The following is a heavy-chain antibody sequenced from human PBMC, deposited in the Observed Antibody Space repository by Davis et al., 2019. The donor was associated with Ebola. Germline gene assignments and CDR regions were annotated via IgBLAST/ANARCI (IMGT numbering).Heavy chain of an antibody. CDR1: ELIVSDNY. D-gene: IGHD4-17*01. J-gene: IGHJ2*01. Sequence: GGSLRLSCAASELIVSDNYMSWVRQAPGKRPEWVSVIYRDGRTYYADSVKGRFAIYRDNSKNTLYLQMNSLRAEDTALYYCAKDKTTVTQYWYFDLWGRGTLVTVSS. V-gene: IGHV3-66*02. CDR3: AKDKTTVTQYWYFDL. CDR2: IYRDGRT.